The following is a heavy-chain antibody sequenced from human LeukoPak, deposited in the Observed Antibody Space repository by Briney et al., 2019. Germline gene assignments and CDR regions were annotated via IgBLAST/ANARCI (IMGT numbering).Heavy chain of an antibody. D-gene: IGHD6-13*01. J-gene: IGHJ6*03. CDR1: GFTFSSYA. CDR3: ARDPAAGNYYYMDV. V-gene: IGHV3-30*01. Sequence: PGGSLRLSCAASGFTFSSYAMHWVRQAPGKGLEWVAVISYDGSNKYYADSVKGRFTISRDNSKNTPYLQMNSLRAEDTAVYYCARDPAAGNYYYMDVWGKGTTVTVSS. CDR2: ISYDGSNK.